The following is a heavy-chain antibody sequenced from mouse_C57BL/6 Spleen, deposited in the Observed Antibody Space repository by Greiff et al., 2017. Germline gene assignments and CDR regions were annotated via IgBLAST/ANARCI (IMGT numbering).Heavy chain of an antibody. V-gene: IGHV5-17*01. CDR3: AYSSSYYMDY. CDR2: ISSGSSTI. D-gene: IGHD1-1*01. Sequence: EVKLMESGGGLVKPGGSLKLSCAASGFTFSDYGMHWVRQAPEKGLEWVAYISSGSSTIYYADTVKGRFTISRDTAQNTLFLQMTSLRTEDTAMDYCAYSSSYYMDYWGQGTSVTVSS. J-gene: IGHJ4*01. CDR1: GFTFSDYG.